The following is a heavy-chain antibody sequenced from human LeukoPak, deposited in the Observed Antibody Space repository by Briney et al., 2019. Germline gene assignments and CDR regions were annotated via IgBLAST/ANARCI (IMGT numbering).Heavy chain of an antibody. Sequence: GGSLTLSCAASGFTFSSYGMSWVRQAPGKGLEWVAAISCSGGSTYYADSVQGRFTISTDNSKNTLYLQMNSLRGEDTAVYYCEKDRGYCSGGSCPTVDNAFDIWGQGTMVTVSS. CDR1: GFTFSSYG. CDR2: ISCSGGST. CDR3: EKDRGYCSGGSCPTVDNAFDI. D-gene: IGHD2-15*01. V-gene: IGHV3-23*01. J-gene: IGHJ3*02.